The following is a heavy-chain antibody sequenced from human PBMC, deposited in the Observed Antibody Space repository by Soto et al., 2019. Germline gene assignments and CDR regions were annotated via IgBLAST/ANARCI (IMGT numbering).Heavy chain of an antibody. D-gene: IGHD2-15*01. CDR2: IIPILGIA. CDR3: VTDCSGGSCYWGAFDY. CDR1: GGTFSSYT. Sequence: ASVKVSCKASGGTFSSYTISWVRQAPGQGLEWMGRIIPILGIANYAQKFQGRVTITADQSTRTAYMELSSLRSEDTDVYYCVTDCSGGSCYWGAFDYWGQGTLVTVSS. J-gene: IGHJ4*02. V-gene: IGHV1-69*02.